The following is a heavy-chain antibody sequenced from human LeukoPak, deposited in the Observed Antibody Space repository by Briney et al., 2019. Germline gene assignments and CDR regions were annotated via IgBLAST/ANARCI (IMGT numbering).Heavy chain of an antibody. D-gene: IGHD3-16*02. CDR1: GFTFSSYE. Sequence: PGGSLRLSCAASGFTFSSYEMDWVRQAPGKGLEWVSYISSSGSTIYYADSVKGRFTISRDNAKNSLYLQMNSLRAEDTAVYYCAREGDYVWGSYRNYYMDVWGKGTTVTISS. J-gene: IGHJ6*03. V-gene: IGHV3-48*03. CDR2: ISSSGSTI. CDR3: AREGDYVWGSYRNYYMDV.